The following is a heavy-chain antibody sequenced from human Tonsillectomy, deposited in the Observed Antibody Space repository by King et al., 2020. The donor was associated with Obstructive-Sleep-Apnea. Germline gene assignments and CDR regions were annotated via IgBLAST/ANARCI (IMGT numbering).Heavy chain of an antibody. Sequence: VQLVESGGDLVQPGGSLRLSCAASGFTFGANAMTWVRQAPGKGLEWVSGISGSGGTTHYAASVKGRFTISRDTSENTLYLQMASLRAEDTAVYYCARVRCGGECYYNLDVWGQGTTVTVSS. CDR2: ISGSGGTT. J-gene: IGHJ6*02. CDR1: GFTFGANA. CDR3: ARVRCGGECYYNLDV. D-gene: IGHD2-21*01. V-gene: IGHV3-23*04.